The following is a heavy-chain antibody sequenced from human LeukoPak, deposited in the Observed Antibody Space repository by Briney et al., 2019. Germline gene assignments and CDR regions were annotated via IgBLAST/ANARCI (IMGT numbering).Heavy chain of an antibody. J-gene: IGHJ4*02. V-gene: IGHV3-30-3*01. CDR3: ARDQSDGGNPD. CDR1: GFTFISYA. CDR2: ISYDGSNI. Sequence: GGSLRLSCAASGFTFISYALHWVRQAPGKGLEWVAVISYDGSNIHYTDSVQGRFTISRDNAKNSLYLQMNSLRAEDTAVYYCARDQSDGGNPDWGQGTLVTVSS. D-gene: IGHD4-23*01.